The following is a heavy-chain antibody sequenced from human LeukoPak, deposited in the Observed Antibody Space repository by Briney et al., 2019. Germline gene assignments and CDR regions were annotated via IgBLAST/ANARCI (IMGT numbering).Heavy chain of an antibody. J-gene: IGHJ4*02. CDR1: GFTLSSYA. CDR2: ISYDGSHK. CDR3: AKESLGSGSSYGSYFDC. D-gene: IGHD1-26*01. Sequence: PGGSLRLSCAASGFTLSSYAMHWVRQAPGKGLEWVAIISYDGSHKYHADSVKDRFTISRDNSKNTLYLQMNSLRSEDTAVYSCAKESLGSGSSYGSYFDCWGQGTLVTVSS. V-gene: IGHV3-30-3*01.